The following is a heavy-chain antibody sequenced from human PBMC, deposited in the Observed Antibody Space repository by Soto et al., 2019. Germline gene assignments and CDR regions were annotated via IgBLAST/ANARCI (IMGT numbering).Heavy chain of an antibody. CDR1: GFTFSSYG. D-gene: IGHD1-26*01. CDR3: ARDRVSGSCGTWYFDL. CDR2: IWYDGSNK. V-gene: IGHV3-33*01. J-gene: IGHJ2*01. Sequence: QVQLVESGGGVVQPGRSLRLSCAASGFTFSSYGMHWVRQAPGKGLEWVAVIWYDGSNKYYVDSAKGRFTISRDNSKNTLYLQMNSLRAEDTAVYYCARDRVSGSCGTWYFDLWGRGTLVTVSS.